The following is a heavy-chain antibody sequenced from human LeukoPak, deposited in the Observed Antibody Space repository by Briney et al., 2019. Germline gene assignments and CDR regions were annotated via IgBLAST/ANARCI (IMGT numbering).Heavy chain of an antibody. V-gene: IGHV3-11*01. Sequence: EGSLRLSCAASGFTFSDYYMSWIRQAPGKGLEWVSYISSSGSTIYYAESVKGRFTISRDNAKNSLYLQMNSLRAEDTAVYYCARGYRWLQLSIRCPFDYWGQGTLVTASS. J-gene: IGHJ4*02. CDR1: GFTFSDYY. CDR2: ISSSGSTI. D-gene: IGHD5-24*01. CDR3: ARGYRWLQLSIRCPFDY.